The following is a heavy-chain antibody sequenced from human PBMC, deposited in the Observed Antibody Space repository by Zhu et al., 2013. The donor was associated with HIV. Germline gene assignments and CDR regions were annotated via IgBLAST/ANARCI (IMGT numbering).Heavy chain of an antibody. J-gene: IGHJ3*02. Sequence: QVQLVQSGAEVKKPGASVKVSCKASGYTFTSYGISWVRQAPGQGLEWMGWISAYNGNTNYAQKLQGRVTMTTDTSTSTAYMELRSLRSDDTAVYYCARAPVGEWLLLRSPLDAFDIWGQGTMVTVSS. CDR3: ARAPVGEWLLLRSPLDAFDI. V-gene: IGHV1-18*01. CDR2: ISAYNGNT. D-gene: IGHD3-22*01. CDR1: GYTFTSYG.